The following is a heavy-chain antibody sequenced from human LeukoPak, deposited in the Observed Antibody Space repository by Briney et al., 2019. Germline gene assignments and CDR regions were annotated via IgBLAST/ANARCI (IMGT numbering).Heavy chain of an antibody. V-gene: IGHV4-4*07. J-gene: IGHJ3*02. CDR2: IYTSGST. CDR1: GGSISSYY. D-gene: IGHD3-22*01. Sequence: PSETLSLTCTVSGGSISSYYWSWIRQPAGKGLEWIGRIYTSGSTNYNPSLKSRVTMSVDRSRNQFSLKLSSVTAADTAVYYCARDDSSAYYVDAFDIWGQGTLVTVSS. CDR3: ARDDSSAYYVDAFDI.